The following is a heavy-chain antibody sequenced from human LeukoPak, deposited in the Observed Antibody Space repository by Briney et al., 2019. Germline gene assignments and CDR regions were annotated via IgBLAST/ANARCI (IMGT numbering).Heavy chain of an antibody. CDR2: ITRNGGNT. D-gene: IGHD2-2*01. V-gene: IGHV3-64*01. CDR3: ARGTCSGTTCHHTYGY. CDR1: GFTFSNHA. J-gene: IGHJ4*02. Sequence: GGSLRLSCATSGFTFSNHAMHWVRQAPGKGLEYVSAITRNGGNTYYANSVKGRFTISRDNSKNTLYLQMGSLRAEDMAVYYCARGTCSGTTCHHTYGYWGQGTLVTVSS.